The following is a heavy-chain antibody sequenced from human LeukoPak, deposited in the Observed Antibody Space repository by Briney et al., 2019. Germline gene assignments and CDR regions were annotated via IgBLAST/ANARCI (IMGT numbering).Heavy chain of an antibody. J-gene: IGHJ4*02. CDR2: IYPGDSDT. CDR1: GYTFTTSW. V-gene: IGHV5-51*01. D-gene: IGHD5-12*01. Sequence: GESLQISCKGSGYTFTTSWIGLVRQLPGKGLEWMGIIYPGDSDTRYSPSFQGQVTISADKSISTAYLHWSSLKASDSAMYYCARRDSGYEFFDNWGQGTLVTVSS. CDR3: ARRDSGYEFFDN.